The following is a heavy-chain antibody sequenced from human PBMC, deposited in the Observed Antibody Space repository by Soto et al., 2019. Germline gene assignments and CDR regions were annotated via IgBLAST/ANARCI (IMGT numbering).Heavy chain of an antibody. CDR1: GYSFTSYW. CDR2: IYPGDSDT. D-gene: IGHD5-12*01. J-gene: IGHJ3*02. Sequence: GESLKISCKGSGYSFTSYWIGWVRQKPGKGLEWMGIIYPGDSDTRYSPSFQGQVTISADKSISTAYLQWSSLKASDTAMYYCASQEMATKNVDAFDIWGQGTMVTVSS. CDR3: ASQEMATKNVDAFDI. V-gene: IGHV5-51*01.